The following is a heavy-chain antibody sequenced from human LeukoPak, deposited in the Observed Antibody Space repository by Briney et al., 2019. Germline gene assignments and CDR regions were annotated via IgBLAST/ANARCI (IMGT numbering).Heavy chain of an antibody. D-gene: IGHD3-10*01. CDR2: IYYGGST. CDR1: GGSISSYY. V-gene: IGHV4-59*01. CDR3: ARAPWYYYGSGSYYNSHFDY. J-gene: IGHJ4*02. Sequence: SETLSLTCTVSGGSISSYYWSWIRQPPGKGLEWIGYIYYGGSTDYNPSLKSRVTISVDTSKNQFSLRLSSVTAADTAVYYCARAPWYYYGSGSYYNSHFDYWGQGTLVTVSS.